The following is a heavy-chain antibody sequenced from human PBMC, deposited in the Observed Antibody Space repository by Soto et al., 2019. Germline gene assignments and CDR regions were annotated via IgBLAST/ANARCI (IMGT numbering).Heavy chain of an antibody. CDR1: GFTFSSYA. D-gene: IGHD2-2*01. J-gene: IGHJ5*02. CDR2: ISGSGGST. V-gene: IGHV3-23*01. Sequence: GGSLRLSCAASGFTFSSYAMSWVRQAPGKGLEWVSAISGSGGSTYYADSVKGRFTISRDNSKNTLYLQMNSLRAEDTAVYYCAKDPPRIVVVPARPFDPWGQGTLVTVSS. CDR3: AKDPPRIVVVPARPFDP.